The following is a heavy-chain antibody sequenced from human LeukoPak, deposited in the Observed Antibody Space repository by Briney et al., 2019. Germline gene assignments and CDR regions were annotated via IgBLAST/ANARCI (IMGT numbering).Heavy chain of an antibody. CDR1: GGTFSSYA. V-gene: IGHV1-69*05. J-gene: IGHJ5*02. Sequence: SVKVSCKASGGTFSSYAISWVRQAPGQGLEWMGRIIPIFGTANYAQKFQGRVTITTDESTSTAYMELSSLRSGDTAVYYCAREGRLRSNWFDPWGQGTLVTVSS. CDR2: IIPIFGTA. CDR3: AREGRLRSNWFDP. D-gene: IGHD3-16*01.